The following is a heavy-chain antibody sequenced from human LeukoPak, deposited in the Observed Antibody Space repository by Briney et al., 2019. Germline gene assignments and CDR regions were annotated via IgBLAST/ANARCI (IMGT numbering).Heavy chain of an antibody. V-gene: IGHV1-2*02. CDR2: INPDSGGT. CDR3: ARHHGNSGTYYDY. Sequence: ASVKVSCKTSGYSFSDYYIRWVRQAPGQGLEWMGWINPDSGGTNYAQNLQDRVTMTRDTSISTAYMEVSRLRSDDTAVYYCARHHGNSGTYYDYWGQGTLVTVSS. J-gene: IGHJ4*02. D-gene: IGHD1-26*01. CDR1: GYSFSDYY.